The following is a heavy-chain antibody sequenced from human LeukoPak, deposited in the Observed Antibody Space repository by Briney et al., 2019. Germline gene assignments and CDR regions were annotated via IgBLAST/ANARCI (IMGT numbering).Heavy chain of an antibody. CDR3: ARVSYYDSSGYYG. CDR2: INHSGST. Sequence: SETLSLTCAVYGVSFSGYYWSWIRQPPGKGLEWIGEINHSGSTNYNPSLKSRVTISVDTSKNQFSLKLSSVTAADTAVYYCARVSYYDSSGYYGWGQGTLVTVSS. CDR1: GVSFSGYY. V-gene: IGHV4-34*01. D-gene: IGHD3-22*01. J-gene: IGHJ4*02.